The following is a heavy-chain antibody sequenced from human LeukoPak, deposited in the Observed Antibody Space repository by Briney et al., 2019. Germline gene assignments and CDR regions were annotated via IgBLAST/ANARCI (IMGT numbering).Heavy chain of an antibody. Sequence: ASVKVSCKASGYTFTSYDINWVRQATGQGLEWMGWMNPNSGNTGYAQKFQGSVTMTRNTSISTAYMELSSLRSEDTAVYYCARGRRFLEWLSDYWGQGTLVTVSS. CDR2: MNPNSGNT. D-gene: IGHD3-3*01. V-gene: IGHV1-8*01. CDR3: ARGRRFLEWLSDY. CDR1: GYTFTSYD. J-gene: IGHJ4*02.